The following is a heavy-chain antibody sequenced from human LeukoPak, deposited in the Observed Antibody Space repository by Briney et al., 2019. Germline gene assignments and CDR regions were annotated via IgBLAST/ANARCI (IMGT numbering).Heavy chain of an antibody. CDR2: VTSTNKI. J-gene: IGHJ3*02. CDR1: GFTFSSHS. Sequence: GGSLRLSCVASGFTFSSHSINWVRQAPGKGLEWIATVTSTNKIHYADSVKGRFTISRDNAENSVYLQMNSLRDEDTAVYSCARAQTLFWEFDGFDIWGRGTKVTVSS. V-gene: IGHV3-69-1*01. CDR3: ARAQTLFWEFDGFDI. D-gene: IGHD3-3*01.